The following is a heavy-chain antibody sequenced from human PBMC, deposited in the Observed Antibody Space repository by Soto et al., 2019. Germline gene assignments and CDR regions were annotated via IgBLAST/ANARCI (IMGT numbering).Heavy chain of an antibody. Sequence: QITLKESGPSLLKPTQTLTLTCTFSGFSLTSGPAGVGWIRQPPGKALEWLALIYWDGERRYSPSLKSRLTITKDTSKDQVGLTMTNMDPVDTGTYYCAHTRGGGNSACFDAWGQGTLVTVSS. CDR2: IYWDGER. V-gene: IGHV2-5*02. D-gene: IGHD2-21*02. CDR1: GFSLTSGPAG. CDR3: AHTRGGGNSACFDA. J-gene: IGHJ5*02.